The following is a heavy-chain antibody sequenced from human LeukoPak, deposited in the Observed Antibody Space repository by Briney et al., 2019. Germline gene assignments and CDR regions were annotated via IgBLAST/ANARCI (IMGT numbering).Heavy chain of an antibody. CDR3: TRLTGGYFDY. J-gene: IGHJ4*02. V-gene: IGHV3-11*06. CDR1: GFTFSDYY. D-gene: IGHD1-14*01. CDR2: IGSTSNYM. Sequence: PGGSLRLSCAASGFTFSDYYMSWIRQAPGKGLEWVSSIGSTSNYMYYADSVEGRFTISRDNAKNSLYLQMNSLRAEDTAVYYCTRLTGGYFDYWGQGTLVTVSS.